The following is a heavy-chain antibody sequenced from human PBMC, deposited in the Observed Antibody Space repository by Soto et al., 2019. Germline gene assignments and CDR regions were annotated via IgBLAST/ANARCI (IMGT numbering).Heavy chain of an antibody. J-gene: IGHJ6*02. D-gene: IGHD3-16*02. V-gene: IGHV1-18*01. Sequence: QVQLVQSGDEVKKPGASVKVSCKASGYIFVNYGIAWVRQAPGQGLEWMGWISPYTGNTHSASKVQGRLTMTTDTATSTACMGRRTLTSDDTAGYYCAMVDTFVTPTPQDAWGQETPVTVSS. CDR2: ISPYTGNT. CDR1: GYIFVNYG. CDR3: AMVDTFVTPTPQDA.